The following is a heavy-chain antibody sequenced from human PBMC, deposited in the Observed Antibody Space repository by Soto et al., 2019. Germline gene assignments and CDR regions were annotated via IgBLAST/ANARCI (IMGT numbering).Heavy chain of an antibody. Sequence: SVKVSCKASGGTFSSYTMSWVRQAPGQGLEWMGGIIPIFGTTTYAHKFQGRVTITADESTSTVYMELSSLRGEDTAVYYCARGALTTLAYYYVRDFWGRGTTVTVSS. CDR2: IIPIFGTT. J-gene: IGHJ6*02. D-gene: IGHD4-4*01. CDR1: GGTFSSYT. V-gene: IGHV1-69*13. CDR3: ARGALTTLAYYYVRDF.